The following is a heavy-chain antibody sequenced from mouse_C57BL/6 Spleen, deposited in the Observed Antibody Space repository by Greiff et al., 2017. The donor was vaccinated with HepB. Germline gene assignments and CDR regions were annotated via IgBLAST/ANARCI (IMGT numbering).Heavy chain of an antibody. V-gene: IGHV2-2*01. CDR3: ARMTGYSDAMDY. J-gene: IGHJ4*01. Sequence: VQGVESGPGLVQPSQSLSITCTVSGFSLTSYGVHWVRQSPGKGLEWLGVIWSGGSTDYNAAFISRLSISKDNSTSQVFFKMNRLQADDTAIYYCARMTGYSDAMDYWGQGTSVTVSS. CDR2: IWSGGST. D-gene: IGHD2-3*01. CDR1: GFSLTSYG.